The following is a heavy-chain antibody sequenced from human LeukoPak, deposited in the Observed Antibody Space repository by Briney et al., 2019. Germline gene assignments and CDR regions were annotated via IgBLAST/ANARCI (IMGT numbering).Heavy chain of an antibody. CDR1: GFTFSNYW. J-gene: IGHJ4*02. CDR2: IKQDGSET. V-gene: IGHV3-7*01. Sequence: GGSLRLSCAASGFTFSNYWMNWVRQVPGKGLECLANIKQDGSETYYADSVKGRFTISRDNANNSLYLQMNSLRAEDTAVYYCARETPRRGETRDGYRWGQGTLVTVSS. CDR3: ARETPRRGETRDGYR. D-gene: IGHD5-24*01.